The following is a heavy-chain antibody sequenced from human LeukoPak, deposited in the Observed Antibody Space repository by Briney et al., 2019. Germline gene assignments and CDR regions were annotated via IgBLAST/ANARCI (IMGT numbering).Heavy chain of an antibody. J-gene: IGHJ5*01. Sequence: GGSLRLSCAASGFTFGSSWMSWVRQAPGKGLEWIGRVKAKSNGGTTDYAAPVKGRFSISRDDSTNTLYLQMNSLKTEDTAVYYCAANTPPPLPQIHSGGKEALVTVPS. CDR2: VKAKSNGGTT. CDR3: AANTPPPLPQIHS. CDR1: GFTFGSSW. V-gene: IGHV3-15*01. D-gene: IGHD1-14*01.